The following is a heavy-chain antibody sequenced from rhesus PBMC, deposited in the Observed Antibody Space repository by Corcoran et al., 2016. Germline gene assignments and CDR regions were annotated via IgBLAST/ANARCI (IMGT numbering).Heavy chain of an antibody. CDR2: INGNSGTT. D-gene: IGHD3-3*01. V-gene: IGHV4-80*01. CDR3: AKHTGFSFDY. CDR1: GGSLSGNY. Sequence: QVQLQESGPGLVQASETLPLTCAASGGSLSGNYWSWIRQPPGQGLEWIGKINGNSGTTDYKPSLKSRVTISKDASKNQFSLKLSAVTAADTAVYYGAKHTGFSFDYWSQGVPVTVSS. J-gene: IGHJ4*01.